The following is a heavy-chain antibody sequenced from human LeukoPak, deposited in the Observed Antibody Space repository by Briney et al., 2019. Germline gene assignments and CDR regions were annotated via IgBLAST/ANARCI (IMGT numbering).Heavy chain of an antibody. CDR3: AKESIAAAVWYYYYGMDV. D-gene: IGHD6-13*01. CDR2: ISGSGGGT. CDR1: GFTFSSYA. J-gene: IGHJ6*02. V-gene: IGHV3-23*01. Sequence: GGSLRLSCAASGFTFSSYAMSWVRQAPGKGLEWVSGISGSGGGTYYADSVKGRFTISRDNSKNTLYLQMNSLRAEDTAVYYCAKESIAAAVWYYYYGMDVWGQETTVTVSS.